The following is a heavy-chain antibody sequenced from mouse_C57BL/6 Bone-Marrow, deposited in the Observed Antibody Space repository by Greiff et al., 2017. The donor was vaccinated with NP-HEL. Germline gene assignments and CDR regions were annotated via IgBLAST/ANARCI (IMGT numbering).Heavy chain of an antibody. CDR2: GQGLEWIG. J-gene: IGHJ4*01. Sequence: QVQLQQSGPELARPWASVKISCQAFYTFSRRVHFAIRDTNYWMQWVKQRPGQGLEWIGAIYPGNGDTSYIQKFKGKATLTADNCASTAYTQLSSLTSEDSAVYDCAVIYYDYDGDAMDDWGKGTSVTVSS. CDR1: YTFSRRVH. CDR3: SEDSAVYDCAVIYYDYDGDAMDD. V-gene: IGHV1-87*01. D-gene: IGHD2-4*01.